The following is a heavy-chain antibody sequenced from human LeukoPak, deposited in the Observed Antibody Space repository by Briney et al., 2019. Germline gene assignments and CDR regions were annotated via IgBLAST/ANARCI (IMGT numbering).Heavy chain of an antibody. J-gene: IGHJ5*02. D-gene: IGHD3-9*01. CDR2: IYYSGST. V-gene: IGHV4-59*01. Sequence: KPSETLSLTCTVSGGSISSYYWSWIRQPPGKGLEWIGYIYYSGSTNYKSSLKSRVTISVDTSKNQFSLKLSSVTAADTAVYYCARLTGYSSESWFDPWGQGTPVTVSS. CDR1: GGSISSYY. CDR3: ARLTGYSSESWFDP.